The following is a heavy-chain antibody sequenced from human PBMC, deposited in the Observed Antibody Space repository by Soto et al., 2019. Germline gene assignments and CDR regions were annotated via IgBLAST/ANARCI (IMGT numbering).Heavy chain of an antibody. V-gene: IGHV1-69*01. CDR3: ARSQGSSTSLEIYYYYYYGMDI. CDR2: IIPISGTA. D-gene: IGHD2-2*01. J-gene: IGHJ6*02. CDR1: GGTFSSYA. Sequence: QVQLVQSGAEVKKPGSSVKVSCKASGGTFSSYAISWVRQAPGQGLEWRGGIIPISGTANYAQKFQGRVTITADQSTSTACMELSSLRSENTALYYWARSQGSSTSLEIYYYYYYGMDIWGQGTTVTVSS.